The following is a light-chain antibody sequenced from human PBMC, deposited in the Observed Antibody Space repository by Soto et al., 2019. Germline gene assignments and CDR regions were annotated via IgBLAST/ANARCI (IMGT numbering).Light chain of an antibody. J-gene: IGLJ1*01. Sequence: QSVLTQPASVSGSPGQSITISCTGTSSNVWSYNLVSWYQQHPGKAPKLMIYEVSKLPSGVSNRFSGSKSGNTASLTISGLQAEDEADYYCCSYAGSSTFPYVFGTGTRSPS. CDR2: EVS. CDR3: CSYAGSSTFPYV. CDR1: SSNVWSYNL. V-gene: IGLV2-23*02.